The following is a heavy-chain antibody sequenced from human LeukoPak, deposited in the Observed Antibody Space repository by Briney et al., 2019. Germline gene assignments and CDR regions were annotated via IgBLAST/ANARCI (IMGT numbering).Heavy chain of an antibody. D-gene: IGHD6-13*01. V-gene: IGHV3-23*01. CDR3: AKAKFVGIVAAGKVNWFDP. J-gene: IGHJ5*02. Sequence: GGSLRLSCAASGFTFSSYAMSWVRQAPGKGLEWVSAISGSGGSTYYADSVKGRFTISRDNSKNTLYLQMNSLRAEDTAVYYCAKAKFVGIVAAGKVNWFDPWGQGTLVTVSS. CDR2: ISGSGGST. CDR1: GFTFSSYA.